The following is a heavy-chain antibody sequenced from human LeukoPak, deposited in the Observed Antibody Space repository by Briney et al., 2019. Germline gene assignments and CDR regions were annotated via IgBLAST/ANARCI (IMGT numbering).Heavy chain of an antibody. CDR1: GYTFTGYY. V-gene: IGHV1-2*02. CDR3: ARYCSGGSCRDAFDI. Sequence: GASVKVSCKASGYTFTGYYMHWVRQAPGQGLEWMGWINPNSGGTNYAQKFQGRVTMTRDTSISTAYMELSRLRSDDAAVYYCARYCSGGSCRDAFDIWGQGTMVTVSS. CDR2: INPNSGGT. J-gene: IGHJ3*02. D-gene: IGHD2-15*01.